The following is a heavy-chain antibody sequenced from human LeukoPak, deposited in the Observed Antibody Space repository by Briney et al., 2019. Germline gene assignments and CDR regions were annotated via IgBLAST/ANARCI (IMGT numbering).Heavy chain of an antibody. CDR3: ARGVLTGGTYYAY. CDR1: GFTFSTYA. D-gene: IGHD1-26*01. Sequence: PGWSLRLSCAASGFTFSTYAMHWVRQAPGKGLEWVAVTSYDGSNKYYADSVKGRFTISRDNSKNTLYLQINTLRPEDTAVYYCARGVLTGGTYYAYWGQGTLVTVSS. V-gene: IGHV3-30-3*01. J-gene: IGHJ4*02. CDR2: TSYDGSNK.